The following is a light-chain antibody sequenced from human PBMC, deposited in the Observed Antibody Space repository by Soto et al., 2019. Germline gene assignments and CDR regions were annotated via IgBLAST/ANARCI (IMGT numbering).Light chain of an antibody. Sequence: QSALTQPASVSGSPGQSITIPCTGTSSDVGGYNYVSWYQQHPGKAPKLMIYDVINRPSGVSNRFSGSKSGNSASLTISGLQAEDEADYYCSSYTGSSTYVVFGGGTKLTVL. J-gene: IGLJ2*01. CDR2: DVI. CDR1: SSDVGGYNY. CDR3: SSYTGSSTYVV. V-gene: IGLV2-14*03.